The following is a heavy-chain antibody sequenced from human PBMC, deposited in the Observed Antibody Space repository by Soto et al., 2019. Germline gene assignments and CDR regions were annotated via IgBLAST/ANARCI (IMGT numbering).Heavy chain of an antibody. Sequence: SLKVPCKASGGSFISYAISWVRQAPGQGLEWMGGIIPIFGTANYAQKFQGRVTITADESTSTAYMELSSLRSEDTAVYYCAREGIAAAGTLLGIVQMIKNYYYYGMDVWGQGTTVTVSS. J-gene: IGHJ6*02. CDR1: GGSFISYA. V-gene: IGHV1-69*13. CDR2: IIPIFGTA. D-gene: IGHD6-13*01. CDR3: AREGIAAAGTLLGIVQMIKNYYYYGMDV.